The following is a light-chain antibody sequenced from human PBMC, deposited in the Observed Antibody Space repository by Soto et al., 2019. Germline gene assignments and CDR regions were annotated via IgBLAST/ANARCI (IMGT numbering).Light chain of an antibody. CDR1: SSNVGAGYD. J-gene: IGLJ1*01. CDR3: QSYDNSLSNYV. CDR2: GNY. V-gene: IGLV1-40*01. Sequence: QSVLTQPPSVSGAPGQRVTISCTGSSSNVGAGYDVHWYQQLPGTAPKLLIYGNYNRPSGVPDRFSGSKSGTSASLAITGLQAEDGVDYYCQSYDNSLSNYVFGTGTKVTVL.